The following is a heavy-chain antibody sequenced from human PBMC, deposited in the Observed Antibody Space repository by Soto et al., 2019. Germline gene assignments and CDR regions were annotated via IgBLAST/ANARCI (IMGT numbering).Heavy chain of an antibody. V-gene: IGHV3-11*06. CDR1: GFTFSDYY. D-gene: IGHD6-13*01. J-gene: IGHJ4*02. CDR3: ARDSPPAAAGFPDY. Sequence: GGSLRLSCAASGFTFSDYYMSWIRQAPGKGLEWVSYISSSSSYTNYADSVKGRFTISRDNAKNSLYLQMNSLRAEDTAVYYCARDSPPAAAGFPDYWGQGTLVTVSS. CDR2: ISSSSSYT.